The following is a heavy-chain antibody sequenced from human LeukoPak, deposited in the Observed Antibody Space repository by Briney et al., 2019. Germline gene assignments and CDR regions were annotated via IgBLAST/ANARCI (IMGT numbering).Heavy chain of an antibody. J-gene: IGHJ4*02. CDR1: GFTFSSYA. CDR2: ISGSGTST. Sequence: PGGSLRLSCAASGFTFSSYAMSWVRQAPGKGLEWVSVISGSGTSTYYADSLKGRFTISRDNAKNSLYLQMNSLRAEDTAVYYCARGTPTTRDFDSWGQGTLVTVSS. V-gene: IGHV3-23*01. D-gene: IGHD4-11*01. CDR3: ARGTPTTRDFDS.